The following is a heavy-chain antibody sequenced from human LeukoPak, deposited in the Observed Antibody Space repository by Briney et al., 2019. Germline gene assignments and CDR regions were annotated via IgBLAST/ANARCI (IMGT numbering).Heavy chain of an antibody. CDR1: GGSISNYY. CDR2: IYYSGST. Sequence: SETLSLTCTVSGGSISNYYWSWIRQPPGKGLEWIGYIYYSGSTNYNPSLKSRVTISVDTSKNQFSLKLSSVTAADTAVYYCARCVEDYDFWSGTLPYYYYYMDVWGKGTTVTVSS. J-gene: IGHJ6*03. CDR3: ARCVEDYDFWSGTLPYYYYYMDV. V-gene: IGHV4-59*01. D-gene: IGHD3-3*01.